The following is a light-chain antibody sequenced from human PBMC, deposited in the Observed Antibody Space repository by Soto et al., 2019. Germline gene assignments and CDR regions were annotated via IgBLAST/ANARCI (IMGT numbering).Light chain of an antibody. CDR1: QSVDRY. CDR3: QQRGKWPST. CDR2: DAN. J-gene: IGKJ2*02. Sequence: EVVLTQSPDTLSLSPGETATLSCRASQSVDRYGACSQQKLRQALRLLIYDANTRASGVGARFTGSGSATDFSLTIPSLEHEDFAVYYCQQRGKWPSTFGPGTKVDIK. V-gene: IGKV3-11*01.